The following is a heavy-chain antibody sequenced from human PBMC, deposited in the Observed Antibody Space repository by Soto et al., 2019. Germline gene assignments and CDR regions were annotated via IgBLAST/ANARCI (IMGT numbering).Heavy chain of an antibody. J-gene: IGHJ5*02. V-gene: IGHV2-5*01. Sequence: QITLKESGPTLVKPTQTLTLTCIFSGFSLRTSGVGVGWIRQPPGKALEWLGFIYWNDDKRYSPSLKSRLNITKDTSKNQVVLTMTNRDPVDTATYYCAKSGSSGWYGWFDPWGQGTLVTVSS. D-gene: IGHD6-19*01. CDR3: AKSGSSGWYGWFDP. CDR1: GFSLRTSGVG. CDR2: IYWNDDK.